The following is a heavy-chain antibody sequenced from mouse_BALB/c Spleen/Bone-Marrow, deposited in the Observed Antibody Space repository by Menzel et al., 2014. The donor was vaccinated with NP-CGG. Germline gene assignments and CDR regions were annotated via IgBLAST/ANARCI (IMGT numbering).Heavy chain of an antibody. CDR1: GFTFNIYA. D-gene: IGHD2-4*01. V-gene: IGHV10-1*01. CDR3: VRQDYDYPMDY. Sequence: EVKLMESGGGLVQPKGSLKLSCAASGFTFNIYAMNWVRRAPRKGLEWVARISSKSTNYTTCYADSVKDRFTISSDDSQSMLYLQMNSLKTEDTAIYYCVRQDYDYPMDYWGQGTSVTVSS. J-gene: IGHJ4*01. CDR2: ISSKSTNYTT.